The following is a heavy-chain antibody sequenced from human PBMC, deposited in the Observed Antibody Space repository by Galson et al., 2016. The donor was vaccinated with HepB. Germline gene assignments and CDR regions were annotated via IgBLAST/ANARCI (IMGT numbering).Heavy chain of an antibody. CDR2: IIPFFGST. Sequence: SVKVSCKASGGTFSTYAISWMRQAPGQGLEWMGGIIPFFGSTNYAQKFQGRVTITADKPTSTAFMELSSLTSEDTAVYYCAGYENGGNSDLNYWGQGTLVTVSS. V-gene: IGHV1-69*06. CDR3: AGYENGGNSDLNY. CDR1: GGTFSTYA. D-gene: IGHD4-23*01. J-gene: IGHJ4*02.